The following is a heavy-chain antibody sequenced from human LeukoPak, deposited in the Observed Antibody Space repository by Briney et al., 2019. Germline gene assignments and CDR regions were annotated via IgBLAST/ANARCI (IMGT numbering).Heavy chain of an antibody. V-gene: IGHV3-64*01. D-gene: IGHD3-9*01. CDR2: IISDGGRNRGTT. CDR3: ARFDTLTWGTFDY. Sequence: GGSLRLSCAASGFTFSGYTMYWLRQAPGKGLEFVSSIISDGGRNRGTTNYANSVKGRFTISRDNSKNTLYLQMGSLRADDTAVYFCARFDTLTWGTFDYWGQGNLVAVSS. J-gene: IGHJ4*02. CDR1: GFTFSGYT.